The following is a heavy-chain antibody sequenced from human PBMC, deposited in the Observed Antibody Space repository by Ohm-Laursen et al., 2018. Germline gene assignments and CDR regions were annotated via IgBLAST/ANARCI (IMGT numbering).Heavy chain of an antibody. V-gene: IGHV4-34*01. CDR2: INHSGRT. D-gene: IGHD5-24*01. Sequence: SETLSLTCTVYGGSFSGYYWSWIRQPPGKGLEWIGEINHSGRTNYNPSLKSRVIISVDTSKNQVSLRMSPVTTAGTAVYYCARYSPVEMIIRGAFDIWGQGTMVTVSS. CDR1: GGSFSGYY. CDR3: ARYSPVEMIIRGAFDI. J-gene: IGHJ3*02.